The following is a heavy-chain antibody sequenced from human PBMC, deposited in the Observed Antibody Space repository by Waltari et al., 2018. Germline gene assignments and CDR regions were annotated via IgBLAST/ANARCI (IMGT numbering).Heavy chain of an antibody. J-gene: IGHJ4*02. D-gene: IGHD2-15*01. Sequence: QLQLQESGPGLVKPPETLSLTCTVSGGSISSSSYYWGWIRQPPEKGLEWVASMDYSGRTYYNPSLKSRVTISVDTSKNQFSLELSSLRSEDTAVYYCARDLVDCSGGSCYGLFDYWGQGTLVTVSS. CDR3: ARDLVDCSGGSCYGLFDY. CDR1: GGSISSSSYY. V-gene: IGHV4-39*07. CDR2: MDYSGRT.